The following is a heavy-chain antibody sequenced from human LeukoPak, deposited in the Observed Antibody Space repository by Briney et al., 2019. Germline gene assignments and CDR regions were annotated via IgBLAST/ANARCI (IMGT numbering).Heavy chain of an antibody. V-gene: IGHV5-51*01. CDR3: ARGVGVRRSEKYDY. D-gene: IGHD1-26*01. Sequence: GESLKISFKGSGYSFTSYWIAWVRQMPGKGLEWMGIIYPTDSDTRYSPSFQGQVIISADKSINTAYLQWSSLKASDTAMYYCARGVGVRRSEKYDYWGQGTLVTVSS. J-gene: IGHJ4*02. CDR2: IYPTDSDT. CDR1: GYSFTSYW.